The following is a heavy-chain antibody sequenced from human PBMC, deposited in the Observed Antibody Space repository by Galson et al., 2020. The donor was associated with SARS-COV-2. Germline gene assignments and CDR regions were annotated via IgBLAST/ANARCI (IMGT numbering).Heavy chain of an antibody. CDR2: ISDSGGST. Sequence: GGSLRLSCAASGFTFSSYAMSWVRQPPAKGLEWVSAISDSGGSTYYADSVKGRFTISRDNSKNTLYLQMNSLRAEDTAVYYCAKALYDSSEKTAFDIWGQGTMVTVSS. J-gene: IGHJ3*02. CDR3: AKALYDSSEKTAFDI. CDR1: GFTFSSYA. D-gene: IGHD3-22*01. V-gene: IGHV3-23*01.